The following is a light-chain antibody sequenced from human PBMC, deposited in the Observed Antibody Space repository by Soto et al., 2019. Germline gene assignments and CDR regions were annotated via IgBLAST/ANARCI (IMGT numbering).Light chain of an antibody. CDR3: SLYTSSSLYV. J-gene: IGLJ1*01. CDR2: DVS. Sequence: QSALTQPASVSGSPGQSITISCTGTSSDVGGYNYVSWYQQHPGKAPKLMLYDVSNRPSGVSNRFSGSKSGNTAALTISGLQAEDEADYYCSLYTSSSLYVFGTGTKLTVL. V-gene: IGLV2-14*01. CDR1: SSDVGGYNY.